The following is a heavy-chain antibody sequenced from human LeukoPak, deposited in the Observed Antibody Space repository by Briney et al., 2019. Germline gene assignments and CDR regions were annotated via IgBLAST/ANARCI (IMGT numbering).Heavy chain of an antibody. D-gene: IGHD6-6*01. CDR1: GFTFDDYG. CDR3: ARGRSIAVHFDY. J-gene: IGHJ4*02. Sequence: GGSLRLSCTASGFTFDDYGMSWVRQAPGKGLEWVSGINWNGGSTGYADSVKGRFTISRDSAKNSLYLQMNSLRAEDTALYYCARGRSIAVHFDYWGQGTLVTVYS. V-gene: IGHV3-20*04. CDR2: INWNGGST.